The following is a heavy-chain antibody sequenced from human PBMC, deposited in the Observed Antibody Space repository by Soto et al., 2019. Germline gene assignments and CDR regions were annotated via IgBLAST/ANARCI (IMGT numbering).Heavy chain of an antibody. CDR3: ARHSGASKLGRGMDV. D-gene: IGHD6-6*01. CDR1: GYSFTSYW. Sequence: VESLKISCKGSGYSFTSYWISWGRQMPWKGLEWMGRIDPSGSYTNYSPSFQGHVTISADKSISTAYLQWSSPKASDTAMYYCARHSGASKLGRGMDVWGQGTTVTVSS. CDR2: IDPSGSYT. V-gene: IGHV5-10-1*01. J-gene: IGHJ6*02.